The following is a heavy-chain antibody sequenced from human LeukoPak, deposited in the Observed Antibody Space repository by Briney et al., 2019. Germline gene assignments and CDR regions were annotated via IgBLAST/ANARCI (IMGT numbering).Heavy chain of an antibody. CDR1: GGSISSYY. V-gene: IGHV4-59*01. CDR2: IYYSGST. Sequence: SETLSLTCTVSGGSISSYYWSWIRQSPGKGLEWLGYIYYSGSTRYNPSLKSRILIYVDTSKNQFSLTLSSVTAADTAIYSCARDSHPQWELGGEFYFDYWGQGILVTVSS. CDR3: ARDSHPQWELGGEFYFDY. J-gene: IGHJ4*02. D-gene: IGHD1-26*01.